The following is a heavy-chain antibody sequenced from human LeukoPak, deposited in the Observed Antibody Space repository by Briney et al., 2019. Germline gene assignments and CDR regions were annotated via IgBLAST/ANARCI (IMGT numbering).Heavy chain of an antibody. Sequence: GGSLRLSCAASGFTFSSYWMSRVRQAPGKGLEWVANIKQDGSEKYYVDSVKGRFTISRDNAKNSLYLQMNSLRAEDTAVYYCARARTAAGYYYYMDVWGKGTTVTISS. CDR1: GFTFSSYW. V-gene: IGHV3-7*01. D-gene: IGHD6-13*01. CDR2: IKQDGSEK. CDR3: ARARTAAGYYYYMDV. J-gene: IGHJ6*03.